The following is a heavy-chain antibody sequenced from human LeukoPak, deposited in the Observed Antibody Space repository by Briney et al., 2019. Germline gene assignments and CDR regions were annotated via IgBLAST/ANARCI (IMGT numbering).Heavy chain of an antibody. D-gene: IGHD6-13*01. CDR2: ISSSGRTI. J-gene: IGHJ4*02. CDR3: AKGRIAAAGTSRSYFDY. Sequence: GGSLRLSCAASGFTFSDYYMSWIRQAPGKGLEWVSYISSSGRTIYYADSVKGRFTISRDNAKNSLYLQMNSLRAEDTALYYCAKGRIAAAGTSRSYFDYWGQGTLVTVSS. CDR1: GFTFSDYY. V-gene: IGHV3-11*01.